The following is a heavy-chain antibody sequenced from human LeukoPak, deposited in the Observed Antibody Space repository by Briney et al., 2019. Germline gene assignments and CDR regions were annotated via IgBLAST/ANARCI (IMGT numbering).Heavy chain of an antibody. CDR1: GGSISSSSYY. D-gene: IGHD3-22*01. CDR2: IYYSGST. Sequence: SETLSLTCTVSGGSISSSSYYWGWIRQPPGKGLEWIGSIYYSGSTYYNPSLKSRVTISVDTSKSQFSLKLSSVTAADPAVYFCARDRVESSGYYYYYGMGVWGQGTTVTVSS. V-gene: IGHV4-39*02. CDR3: ARDRVESSGYYYYYGMGV. J-gene: IGHJ6*02.